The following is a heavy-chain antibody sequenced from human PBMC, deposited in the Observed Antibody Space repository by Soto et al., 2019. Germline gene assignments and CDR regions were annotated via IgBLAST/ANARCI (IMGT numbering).Heavy chain of an antibody. CDR1: GYTFTSYG. D-gene: IGHD3-9*01. V-gene: IGHV1-3*01. CDR3: ARDPHDISSFSPHYHYSMDF. CDR2: INAGNGNT. Sequence: GDSVKVSCKASGYTFTSYGINWVRQAPGQRLEWMGWINAGNGNTKYSEKFQGRVTITRDTSASTAYMELRSLRSEDTAVYYCARDPHDISSFSPHYHYSMDFWRQGTMVTVSS. J-gene: IGHJ6*02.